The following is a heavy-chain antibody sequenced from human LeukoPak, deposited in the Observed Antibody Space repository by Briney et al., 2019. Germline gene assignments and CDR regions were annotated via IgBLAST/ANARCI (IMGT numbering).Heavy chain of an antibody. CDR2: ISAYNGNT. D-gene: IGHD4-17*01. CDR1: GYTFTSYG. V-gene: IGHV1-18*01. J-gene: IGHJ4*02. CDR3: ARVRDYGDSGARFDY. Sequence: GASVKVSCKASGYTFTSYGISWVRQAPGQGLEWMGWISAYNGNTNYAQKLQGRVTMTTDTSTSTGYMELRSLRSDDTAVYYCARVRDYGDSGARFDYWGQGTLVTVSS.